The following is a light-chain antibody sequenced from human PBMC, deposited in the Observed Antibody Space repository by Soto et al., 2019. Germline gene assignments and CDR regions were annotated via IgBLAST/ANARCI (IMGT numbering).Light chain of an antibody. CDR2: DAS. CDR3: QQYNSYPYT. V-gene: IGKV1-5*01. J-gene: IGKJ2*01. CDR1: QSISSW. Sequence: DIQMTQSPSTLSASVGDRVTITCRASQSISSWLAWYQQKPGKAPKLLIYDASSLESGVSSRFGGSGSGTEFTLTISSLQPDDFATYYCQQYNSYPYTFGQGTKLEIK.